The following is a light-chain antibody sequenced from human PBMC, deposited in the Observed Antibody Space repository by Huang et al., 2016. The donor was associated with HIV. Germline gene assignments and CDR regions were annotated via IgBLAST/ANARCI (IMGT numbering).Light chain of an antibody. Sequence: VLTQSPATLSLSPGERATLSCRASQSVSGSLVWYQQKPGQAPRLLIYDAFNRATGIPARFSGCGSGTDFTLTISSLEPEDFAVYYCQQRTYWPWTFGQGTRVEIK. CDR1: QSVSGS. CDR2: DAF. J-gene: IGKJ1*01. CDR3: QQRTYWPWT. V-gene: IGKV3-11*01.